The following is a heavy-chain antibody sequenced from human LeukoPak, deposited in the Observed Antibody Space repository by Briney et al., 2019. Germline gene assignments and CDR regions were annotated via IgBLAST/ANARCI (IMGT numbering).Heavy chain of an antibody. Sequence: GASVKVSCKASGYTFTGYYMHWVRQASGQGLEWMGWINPNSGGTNYAQKFQGRVTMTRDTSISTAYMELSRLRSDDTAVYYCARDLGRCGGDCYGLYNWFDPWGQGTLVTVSS. CDR1: GYTFTGYY. V-gene: IGHV1-2*02. CDR3: ARDLGRCGGDCYGLYNWFDP. CDR2: INPNSGGT. D-gene: IGHD2-21*02. J-gene: IGHJ5*02.